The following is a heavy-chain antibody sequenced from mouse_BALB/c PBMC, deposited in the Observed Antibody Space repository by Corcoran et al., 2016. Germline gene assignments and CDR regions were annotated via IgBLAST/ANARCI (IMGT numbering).Heavy chain of an antibody. Sequence: QIPLVQSGPELNKPGGTVKISCKASGYTFTNYGMNWVKQAPGKGLKWMGWINTYTGEPTYADDFKGRFAFSLETSASTAYLQINNLKNEDTATYFCARSDGSSWFAYWGQGNLVTVS. CDR1: GYTFTNYG. CDR2: INTYTGEP. CDR3: ARSDGSSWFAY. V-gene: IGHV9-3-1*01. D-gene: IGHD1-1*01. J-gene: IGHJ3*01.